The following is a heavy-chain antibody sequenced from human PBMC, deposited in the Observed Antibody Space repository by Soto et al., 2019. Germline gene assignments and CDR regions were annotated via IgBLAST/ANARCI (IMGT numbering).Heavy chain of an antibody. D-gene: IGHD3-22*01. V-gene: IGHV4-31*03. CDR2: IYYSGST. CDR3: ATRTYYYDSSGYYSLGMDV. CDR1: GGSISSGGYY. J-gene: IGHJ6*02. Sequence: QVQLQESGPGLVKPSQTLSLTCTVSGGSISSGGYYWSWIRQHPGKGLEWIGYIYYSGSTYYNPSLKSRVTISVDTSKNQFSLKLSSVTAADTAVYYCATRTYYYDSSGYYSLGMDVWGQGTTVTVSS.